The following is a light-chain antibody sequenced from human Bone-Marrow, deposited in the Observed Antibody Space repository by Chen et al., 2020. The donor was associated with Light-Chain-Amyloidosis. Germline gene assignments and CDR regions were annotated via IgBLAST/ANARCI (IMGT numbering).Light chain of an antibody. CDR3: QSADSSGTYEVI. J-gene: IGLJ2*01. CDR1: DLPTKY. CDR2: RDT. V-gene: IGLV3-25*03. Sequence: SYELPQPPSVSVSPGQTAMITCSGDDLPTKYAYWYQQKPGQAPVLVIHRDTERPSGISERFSGSSSGTTDTLTISGVQAEDEDDYHCQSADSSGTYEVIFGGGTKLTVL.